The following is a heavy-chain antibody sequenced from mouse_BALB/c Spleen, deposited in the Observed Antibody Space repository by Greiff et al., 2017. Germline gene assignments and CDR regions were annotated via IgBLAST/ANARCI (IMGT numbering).Heavy chain of an antibody. CDR1: GFTFSDYY. J-gene: IGHJ4*01. CDR3: AREDYDYEDYAMDY. V-gene: IGHV5-4*02. Sequence: EVQGVESGGGLVKPGGSLKLSCAASGFTFSDYYMYWVRQTPEKRLEWVATISDGGSYTYYPDSVKGRFTISRDNAKNNLYLQMSSLKSEDTAMYYCAREDYDYEDYAMDYWGQGTSVTVSS. CDR2: ISDGGSYT. D-gene: IGHD2-4*01.